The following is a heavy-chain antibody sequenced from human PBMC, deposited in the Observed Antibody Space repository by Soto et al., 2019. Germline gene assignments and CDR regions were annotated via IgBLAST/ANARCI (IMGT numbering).Heavy chain of an antibody. J-gene: IGHJ3*02. CDR3: ASRSNCTNGVRWFGAFDI. CDR2: IYYSGST. CDR1: GGSISSYY. Sequence: SETLSLTCTVSGGSISSYYWSWIRQPPGKGLEWIGYIYYSGSTNYNPSLKSRVTISVDTSKNQFSLKLSSVTAADTAVYYCASRSNCTNGVRWFGAFDIWGQGTMVTVSS. V-gene: IGHV4-59*01. D-gene: IGHD2-8*01.